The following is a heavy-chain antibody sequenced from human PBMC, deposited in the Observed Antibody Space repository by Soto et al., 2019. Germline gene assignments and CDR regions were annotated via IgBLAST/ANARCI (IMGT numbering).Heavy chain of an antibody. CDR2: ISSSSSTI. J-gene: IGHJ6*02. CDR3: GKLQWLVRPDYSYGRDV. V-gene: IGHV3-48*02. Sequence: GGSLRLSCAASGFTFSSYSMNWVRQAPGKGLEWVSYISSSSSTIYYADSVKGRFTISRDNAKNSLYLQMNSLRDEDTAVYYCGKLQWLVRPDYSYGRDVWGQGPTVTVSS. CDR1: GFTFSSYS. D-gene: IGHD6-19*01.